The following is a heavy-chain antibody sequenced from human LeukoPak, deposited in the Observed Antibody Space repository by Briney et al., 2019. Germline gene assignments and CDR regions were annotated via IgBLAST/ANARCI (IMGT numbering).Heavy chain of an antibody. CDR3: AKVTIVGATIPFDY. CDR1: GFTFSSYG. V-gene: IGHV3-30*02. J-gene: IGHJ4*02. CDR2: IRYDGSNK. D-gene: IGHD1-26*01. Sequence: GGSLRLSCAASGFTFSSYGMHWVRQAPGKGLEWVAFIRYDGSNKYYADSVKGRFTISRDNSKNTLYLQMNSLRAEDTAVYYCAKVTIVGATIPFDYWGQGTLVTVSS.